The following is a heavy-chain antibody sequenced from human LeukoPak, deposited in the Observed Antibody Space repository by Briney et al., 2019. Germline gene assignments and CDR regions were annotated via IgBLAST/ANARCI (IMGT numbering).Heavy chain of an antibody. Sequence: GGSLRLSCAASGFTFDDYAMHWVRQAPGKGLEWVSLISWDGGSTYYADSVKGRFTISRDNAKNTLYLQMNSLRAEDTAVYYCATGKVLRYFDWLLYDYWGQGTLVTVSS. V-gene: IGHV3-43D*03. CDR2: ISWDGGST. CDR1: GFTFDDYA. D-gene: IGHD3-9*01. J-gene: IGHJ4*02. CDR3: ATGKVLRYFDWLLYDY.